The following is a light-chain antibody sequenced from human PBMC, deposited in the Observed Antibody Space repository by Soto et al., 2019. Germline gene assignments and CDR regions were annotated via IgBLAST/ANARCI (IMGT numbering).Light chain of an antibody. J-gene: IGLJ1*01. Sequence: SYELTQPPSVSVSPGQTARITCSGDALPKQYAYWYQQKPGQAPVLVIYKDSERLSGIPERFSGSSSGTTVTLTISGVQAEDEADYYCQSANSSGTYKVFGTGTKVTVL. V-gene: IGLV3-25*02. CDR3: QSANSSGTYKV. CDR1: ALPKQY. CDR2: KDS.